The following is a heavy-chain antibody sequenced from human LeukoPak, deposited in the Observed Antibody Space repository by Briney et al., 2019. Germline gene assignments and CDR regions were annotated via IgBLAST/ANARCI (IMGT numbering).Heavy chain of an antibody. V-gene: IGHV3-23*01. D-gene: IGHD3-3*01. CDR1: GFTFDDYG. CDR2: ISGSGGST. CDR3: AKVRFLEWLFRY. Sequence: GGSLRLSCAASGFTFDDYGMSWVRQAPGKGLEWVSAISGSGGSTYYADSVKGRFTISRDNSKNTLYLQMNSLRAEDTAVYYCAKVRFLEWLFRYWGQGTLVTVSS. J-gene: IGHJ4*02.